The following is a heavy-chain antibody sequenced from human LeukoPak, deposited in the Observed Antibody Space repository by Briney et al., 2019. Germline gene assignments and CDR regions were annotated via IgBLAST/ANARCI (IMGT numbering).Heavy chain of an antibody. Sequence: GGSLRLSCAASGFTASSNYMSWVRQAPGKGLEWVSVIYSGGSTYYADSVKGRFTISRDNSKNTLYLQMNSLRAEDTAVYYCARSITMIGVVIGWFDPWGQGTLVAVSS. CDR1: GFTASSNY. V-gene: IGHV3-66*02. CDR2: IYSGGST. D-gene: IGHD3-3*01. J-gene: IGHJ5*02. CDR3: ARSITMIGVVIGWFDP.